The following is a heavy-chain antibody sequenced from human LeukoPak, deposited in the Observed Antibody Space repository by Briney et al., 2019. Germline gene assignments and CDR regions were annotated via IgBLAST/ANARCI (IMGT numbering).Heavy chain of an antibody. V-gene: IGHV1-24*01. CDR2: FDPEDGET. J-gene: IGHJ3*02. CDR1: GYTLTELS. CDR3: ATDKVGPDAFDI. D-gene: IGHD1-26*01. Sequence: ASVKVSCKVSGYTLTELSMHWVRQAPGKGLEWMGGFDPEDGETIYAQKFQGRVTMTEDTSTDTAYMELSSLGSEDTAVYYCATDKVGPDAFDIWGQGTMVTVSS.